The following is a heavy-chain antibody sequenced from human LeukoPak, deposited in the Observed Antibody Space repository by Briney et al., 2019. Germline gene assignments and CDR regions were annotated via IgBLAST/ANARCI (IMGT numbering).Heavy chain of an antibody. CDR1: GDSISSYY. D-gene: IGHD2/OR15-2a*01. CDR3: ARDRISAVVDAFDI. Sequence: PSETLSLTCSVSGDSISSYYWSWIRQPAGKGLEWIGRIYTSGSTNYNPSLKIRVTMSVDTSKNQISLNLTSVTAADTAVYYCARDRISAVVDAFDIWGQGTMVTVSS. J-gene: IGHJ3*02. V-gene: IGHV4-4*07. CDR2: IYTSGST.